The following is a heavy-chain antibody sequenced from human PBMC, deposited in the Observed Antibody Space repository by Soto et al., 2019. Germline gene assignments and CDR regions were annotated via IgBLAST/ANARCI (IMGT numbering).Heavy chain of an antibody. V-gene: IGHV4-30-2*01. Sequence: QLQLQESGSGLVKPSQTLSLTCAVSGGSISSGGYSWSWIRQPPGKGLEWIGYIYHSGSTYYNPSLKIRVTISVDRSKNQFSLKLSSVTAADTAVYYCARDLITAAAGYYYYYGMDVWGQGTTVTVSS. D-gene: IGHD6-13*01. J-gene: IGHJ6*02. CDR2: IYHSGST. CDR1: GGSISSGGYS. CDR3: ARDLITAAAGYYYYYGMDV.